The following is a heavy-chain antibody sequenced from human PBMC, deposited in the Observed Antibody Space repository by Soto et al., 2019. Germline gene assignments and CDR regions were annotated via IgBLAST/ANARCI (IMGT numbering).Heavy chain of an antibody. V-gene: IGHV4-30-2*01. CDR2: IYHSGST. J-gene: IGHJ4*02. CDR1: GGSISSGGYS. CDR3: ARLPDY. Sequence: TSETLSLTCAVSGGSISSGGYSWSWIRQPPGKGLEWIGYIYHSGSTYYNPSLKSRVTISVDRSKNQFSLKLSSVTAADTAVYYCARLPDYWGQGTLVTSPQ.